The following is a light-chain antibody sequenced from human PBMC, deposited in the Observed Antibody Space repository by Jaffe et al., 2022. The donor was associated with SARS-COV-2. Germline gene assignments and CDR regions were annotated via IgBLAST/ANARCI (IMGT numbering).Light chain of an antibody. V-gene: IGLV2-14*03. CDR2: DVS. CDR3: TSYTSSITAI. J-gene: IGLJ1*01. CDR1: SSDVNVYNF. Sequence: QSALTQPASVSGSPGQSITISCTGSSSDVNVYNFVSWYQHHPGKAPKLIIYDVSNRPSGVSNRFSGSSSGNTASLTISGLQAEDEADYYCTSYTSSITAIFGTGTKVTVL.